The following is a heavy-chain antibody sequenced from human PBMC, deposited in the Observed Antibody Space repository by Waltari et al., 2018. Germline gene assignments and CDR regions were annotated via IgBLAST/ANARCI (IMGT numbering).Heavy chain of an antibody. Sequence: QVQLVQSGAEVKKPGSSVKVSCKASGGTFSSYAISWVRQAPGQGLEWMGGISPIFGTANYAKKFQGRVTITADESTSTAYMELGSLRSEDTAVYYCARARAVRGYCTGGVCYTGSDYWGQGTLVTVSS. CDR1: GGTFSSYA. CDR2: ISPIFGTA. CDR3: ARARAVRGYCTGGVCYTGSDY. J-gene: IGHJ4*02. D-gene: IGHD2-8*02. V-gene: IGHV1-69*01.